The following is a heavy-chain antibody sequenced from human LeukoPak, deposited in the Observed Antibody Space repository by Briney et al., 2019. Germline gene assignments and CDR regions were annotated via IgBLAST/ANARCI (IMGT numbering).Heavy chain of an antibody. CDR2: ISYDGSNK. CDR1: GFTFSSYG. J-gene: IGHJ4*02. CDR3: ARDFTIFGVVPGMEIDY. Sequence: GGSLRLSCAASGFTFSSYGMHWVRQAPGKGLEWVAVISYDGSNKYYADSVKGRFTISRDNSKNTLYLQMNSLRAEDTAVYYCARDFTIFGVVPGMEIDYWGQGTLVTVSS. D-gene: IGHD3-3*01. V-gene: IGHV3-30*03.